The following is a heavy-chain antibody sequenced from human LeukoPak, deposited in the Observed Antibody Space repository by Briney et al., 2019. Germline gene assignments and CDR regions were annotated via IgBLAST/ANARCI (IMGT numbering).Heavy chain of an antibody. V-gene: IGHV3-23*01. D-gene: IGHD3-16*01. CDR1: GFTLSSYA. CDR2: ITATSSST. J-gene: IGHJ4*02. Sequence: GGSLRLSCAAPGFTLSSYAMSWVRQAPGKGLEWVSAITATSSSTYDADSVQGRFTISRDNSKNTLYLQMNSLRPEDTAIYYCAKLFDWVTYNTFFHYWGQGTLVTVCS. CDR3: AKLFDWVTYNTFFHY.